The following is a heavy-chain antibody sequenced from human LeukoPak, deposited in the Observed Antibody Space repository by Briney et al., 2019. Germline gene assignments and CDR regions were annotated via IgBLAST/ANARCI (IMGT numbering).Heavy chain of an antibody. CDR1: GFTFSSYA. CDR2: ISGSGGST. J-gene: IGHJ4*02. V-gene: IGHV3-23*01. D-gene: IGHD3-22*01. CDR3: VSGMIEFDY. Sequence: GGSLRLSCAASGFTFSSYAMSWVRQAPGKGLEWVSAISGSGGSTYYADSVKGRFTISRDNAKNSLFLQMNSLRVEDTSVYYCVSGMIEFDYWGQGTRVTVSS.